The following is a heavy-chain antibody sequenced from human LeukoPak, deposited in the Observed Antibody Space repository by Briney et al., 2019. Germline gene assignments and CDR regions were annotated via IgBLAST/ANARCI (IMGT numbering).Heavy chain of an antibody. V-gene: IGHV3-53*01. J-gene: IGHJ4*02. Sequence: GGSLRLSCAASGFTVSTNYMTWVRQAPGKGLEWVSIIYSGGSTYYADSVKGRFTIFRDISKNTLYLQMNSLRAEDTAVYYCARDYSGSAYWGQGTLVTVSS. CDR1: GFTVSTNY. CDR2: IYSGGST. CDR3: ARDYSGSAY. D-gene: IGHD1-26*01.